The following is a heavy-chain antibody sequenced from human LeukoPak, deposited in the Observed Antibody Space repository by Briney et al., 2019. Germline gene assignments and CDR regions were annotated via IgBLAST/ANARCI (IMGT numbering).Heavy chain of an antibody. Sequence: ASVKVSCKASGYTFTSYGVSWVRQAPGQGLEWMGWINPNSGGTNYAQKFQGRVTMTRDTSISTAYMELSRLRSDDTAVYYCARASKNHYYDSSGYSDWFDPWGQGTLVTVSS. V-gene: IGHV1-2*02. CDR1: GYTFTSYG. D-gene: IGHD3-22*01. CDR3: ARASKNHYYDSSGYSDWFDP. J-gene: IGHJ5*02. CDR2: INPNSGGT.